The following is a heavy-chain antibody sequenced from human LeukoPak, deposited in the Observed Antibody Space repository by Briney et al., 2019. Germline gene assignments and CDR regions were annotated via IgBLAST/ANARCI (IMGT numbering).Heavy chain of an antibody. V-gene: IGHV4-4*07. CDR3: ARFSATVTSPFDY. D-gene: IGHD4-17*01. J-gene: IGHJ4*02. CDR1: GGSISSYY. Sequence: PSETLSLTCTVSGGSISSYYWSGIRQPAGKGLEWIGHIYSSGRPNYNPSLKSRVTISVDTSKNQFSLKLSSVTAADTAVYYCARFSATVTSPFDYWGQGTLVTVSS. CDR2: IYSSGRP.